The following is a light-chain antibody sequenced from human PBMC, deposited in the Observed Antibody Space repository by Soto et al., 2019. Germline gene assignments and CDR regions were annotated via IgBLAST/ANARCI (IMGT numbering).Light chain of an antibody. V-gene: IGLV2-14*01. CDR2: EVS. Sequence: LTQPPSASGSPGQSITVSCTGTSSDVGVYNYVSWYQQHPGKAPKLMIYEVSNRPSGVSNRFSGSKSGNRASLTISGLKAEDEADYYCSSYTTSRTYVFGSGTKSPS. J-gene: IGLJ1*01. CDR1: SSDVGVYNY. CDR3: SSYTTSRTYV.